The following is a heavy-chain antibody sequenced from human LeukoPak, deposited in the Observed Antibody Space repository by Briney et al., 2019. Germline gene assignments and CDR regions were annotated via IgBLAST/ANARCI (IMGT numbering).Heavy chain of an antibody. D-gene: IGHD1-26*01. V-gene: IGHV4-39*07. J-gene: IGHJ2*01. Sequence: KTSETLSLTCTVSGGSISSSSYYWGWIRQPPGKGLEWIGSIYYSGSTYYNPSLKSRVTISVDTSKNQFSLKLSSVTAADTAVYYCARRGGNGDWYFDLWGRGTLVTLSS. CDR3: ARRGGNGDWYFDL. CDR2: IYYSGST. CDR1: GGSISSSSYY.